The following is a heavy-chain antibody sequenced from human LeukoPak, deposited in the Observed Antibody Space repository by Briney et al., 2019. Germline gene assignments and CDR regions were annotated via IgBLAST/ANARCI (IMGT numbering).Heavy chain of an antibody. CDR1: GYTFTSYG. D-gene: IGHD6-13*01. V-gene: IGHV1-8*01. J-gene: IGHJ4*02. CDR2: MNPNSGST. CDR3: AAKGIAAAAIDY. Sequence: ASXKVSCKASGYTFTSYGINWVRQATGQGFEWMGWMNPNSGSTGYSQNFQARVTMTRNTSINTAYMELSSLRSEDTAVYYCAAKGIAAAAIDYWGQGTLVTVSS.